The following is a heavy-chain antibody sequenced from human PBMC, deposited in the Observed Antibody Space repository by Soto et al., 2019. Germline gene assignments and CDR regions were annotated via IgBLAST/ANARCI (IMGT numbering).Heavy chain of an antibody. CDR3: ARPVFGDYWYFDL. CDR1: GGTFSSHT. J-gene: IGHJ2*01. CDR2: IIPALGTA. D-gene: IGHD4-17*01. V-gene: IGHV1-69*08. Sequence: QDQLVQSGAEVKKPGSSVKVSCKASGGTFSSHTFSWVRQAPGQGLEWMGRIIPALGTATYAQKFQGRVTITADESATTVYMELNSLRSDDTAVYCCARPVFGDYWYFDLWGRGTLVTVSS.